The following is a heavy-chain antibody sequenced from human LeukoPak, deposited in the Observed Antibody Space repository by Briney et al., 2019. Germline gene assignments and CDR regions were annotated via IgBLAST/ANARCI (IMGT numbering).Heavy chain of an antibody. J-gene: IGHJ6*03. V-gene: IGHV5-51*01. CDR2: IYPGDSDT. Sequence: GESLQISCKGSGYIFTSYWIGWVRQLPGKGLEWMGIIYPGDSDTRYSPSFQGQVTISADKSISTAYLQWSSLRASDTARYYCARLIYCSSTSCLEQNYYYYYYMDVWGKGTTVTVSS. CDR3: ARLIYCSSTSCLEQNYYYYYYMDV. D-gene: IGHD2-2*01. CDR1: GYIFTSYW.